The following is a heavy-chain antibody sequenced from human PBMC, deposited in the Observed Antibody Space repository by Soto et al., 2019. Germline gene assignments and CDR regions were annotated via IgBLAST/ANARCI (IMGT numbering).Heavy chain of an antibody. D-gene: IGHD5-18*01. CDR1: GGSISSSSYY. CDR3: ARSFDTAMANEYFQR. CDR2: IYYSGST. J-gene: IGHJ1*01. V-gene: IGHV4-39*01. Sequence: PSETLSLTCTVSGGSISSSSYYWGWIRQPPGKGLEWIGSIYYSGSTYYNPSLKSRVTISVDTSKNQFSLKLSSVTAADTAVYYCARSFDTAMANEYFQRWGQGTLVTVSS.